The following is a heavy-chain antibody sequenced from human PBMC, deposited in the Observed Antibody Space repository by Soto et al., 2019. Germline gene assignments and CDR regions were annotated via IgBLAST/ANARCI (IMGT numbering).Heavy chain of an antibody. Sequence: GGSLRLSCAASGFTFSSYAMSWVRQAPGKGLEWVSAISGSGGSTYYADSVKGRFTISRDNSKNTLYLQMNSLRAEDTAVYYCASVLRFLEWLFGYFDYWGQGTLVTVSS. D-gene: IGHD3-3*01. CDR3: ASVLRFLEWLFGYFDY. CDR2: ISGSGGST. CDR1: GFTFSSYA. J-gene: IGHJ4*02. V-gene: IGHV3-23*01.